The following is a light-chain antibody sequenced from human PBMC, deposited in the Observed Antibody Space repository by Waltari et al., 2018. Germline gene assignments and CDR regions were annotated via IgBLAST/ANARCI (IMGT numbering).Light chain of an antibody. J-gene: IGKJ5*01. CDR1: QSISSY. V-gene: IGKV1-39*01. Sequence: DIQMTQSPSSLSASVGDRVTITCRASQSISSYLNWYQQKPGKAPKRLSYAASSLQSGVPSRFSGSGSGTDFTLTISSLQPEDFATYYCQQSYSTPPITFGQGTRLEIK. CDR3: QQSYSTPPIT. CDR2: AAS.